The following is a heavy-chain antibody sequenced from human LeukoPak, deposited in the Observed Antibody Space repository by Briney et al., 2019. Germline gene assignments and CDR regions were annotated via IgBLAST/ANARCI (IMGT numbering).Heavy chain of an antibody. CDR2: ISNDGSDK. Sequence: PGRSLTLSCAASGFAFSNYGIYWVRQAPGKGLEWVALISNDGSDKNFADSVKGRFTISRDNSKNTLYLQMNSLRAEDTAVYYCARGRPIVVLEDWFDPWGQGTLVTVSS. CDR1: GFAFSNYG. V-gene: IGHV3-30*03. D-gene: IGHD2-21*01. J-gene: IGHJ5*02. CDR3: ARGRPIVVLEDWFDP.